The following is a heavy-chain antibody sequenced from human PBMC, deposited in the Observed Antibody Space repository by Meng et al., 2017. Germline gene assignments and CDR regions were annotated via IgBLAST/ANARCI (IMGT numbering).Heavy chain of an antibody. J-gene: IGHJ4*02. Sequence: GGSLRLSCAASGFTFSSYSMNWVRQAPGKGLEWVSSISSSSSYIYYADSVKGRFTISRDNAKNSLYLQMNSLRAEDTAVYYCARDLTVTTRGSRYFDYWGQGTLVTVSS. CDR1: GFTFSSYS. CDR2: ISSSSSYI. CDR3: ARDLTVTTRGSRYFDY. D-gene: IGHD4-17*01. V-gene: IGHV3-21*04.